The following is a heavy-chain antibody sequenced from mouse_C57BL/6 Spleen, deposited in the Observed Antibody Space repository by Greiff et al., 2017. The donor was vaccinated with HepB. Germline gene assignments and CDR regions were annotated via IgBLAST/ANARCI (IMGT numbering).Heavy chain of an antibody. CDR3: ATEGTLGFAY. CDR1: GYTFTDYY. J-gene: IGHJ3*01. Sequence: EVQLQQSGPELVKPGASVKISCKASGYTFTDYYMNWVKQSHGKSLEWIGDINPNNGGTSYNQKFKGKATLTVDKSSSTAYMELRSLTSEDSAVYYCATEGTLGFAYWGQGTLVTVSA. CDR2: INPNNGGT. V-gene: IGHV1-26*01. D-gene: IGHD4-1*01.